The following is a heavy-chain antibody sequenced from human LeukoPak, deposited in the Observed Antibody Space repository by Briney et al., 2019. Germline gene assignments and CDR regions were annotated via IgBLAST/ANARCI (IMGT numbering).Heavy chain of an antibody. CDR1: GYTFTSYG. V-gene: IGHV7-4-1*02. CDR2: INTNTGNP. D-gene: IGHD2-2*01. Sequence: GASVKVSCKASGYTFTSYGISWVRQAPGRGLEWMGWINTNTGNPTYAQGFTGRFVFSLDTSVSTAYLQISSLKAEDTAVYYCAREVSRSVPPYYYYYMDVWGKGTTVTVSS. CDR3: AREVSRSVPPYYYYYMDV. J-gene: IGHJ6*03.